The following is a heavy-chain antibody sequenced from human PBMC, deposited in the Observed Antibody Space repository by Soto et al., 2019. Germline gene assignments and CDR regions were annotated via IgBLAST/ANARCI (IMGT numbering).Heavy chain of an antibody. CDR2: ISYDGSDK. V-gene: IGHV3-30*18. Sequence: QVQLVESGGGVVQPGRSLRLSCAASGFTFTNYGMHWVRQAPGKGLEWVAVISYDGSDKYYPDSVKGRFTISRDNSKNTLHLQMNSLRAEDTAVYYCAKDRGRIADNWFDPWGQGTLVTVSS. CDR3: AKDRGRIADNWFDP. CDR1: GFTFTNYG. J-gene: IGHJ5*02. D-gene: IGHD6-13*01.